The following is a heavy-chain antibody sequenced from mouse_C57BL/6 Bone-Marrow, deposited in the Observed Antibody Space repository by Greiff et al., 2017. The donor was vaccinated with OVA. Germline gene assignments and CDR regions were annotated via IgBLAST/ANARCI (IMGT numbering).Heavy chain of an antibody. CDR2: ISSGGDYI. CDR3: TRGPTVVATDYAMDD. V-gene: IGHV5-9-1*02. D-gene: IGHD1-1*01. CDR1: GFTFSSYA. Sequence: EVQGVESGEGLVKPGGSLTLSCAASGFTFSSYAMSWVRQTPEKRLEWVAYISSGGDYIYYADTVKGRFTISSDNARNTLYLQMSSLTSEDTAMYYCTRGPTVVATDYAMDDWGQGTSVTVSS. J-gene: IGHJ4*01.